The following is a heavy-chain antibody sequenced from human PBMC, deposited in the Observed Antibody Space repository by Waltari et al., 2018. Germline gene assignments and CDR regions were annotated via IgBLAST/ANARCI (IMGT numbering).Heavy chain of an antibody. D-gene: IGHD5-18*01. J-gene: IGHJ6*02. CDR1: DFSFGRHR. CDR2: ISDSSTYI. Sequence: VQLVESGGGLVKLGGSRSLSGSAADFSFGRHRRNGVRQAPGKGLEWVASISDSSTYIYYADSVKGRFTISRNNAQNSLYLQMSGLRAEDTAVYYCARDQHLQYTYYYGMDVWGQGTTVTVSS. CDR3: ARDQHLQYTYYYGMDV. V-gene: IGHV3-21*02.